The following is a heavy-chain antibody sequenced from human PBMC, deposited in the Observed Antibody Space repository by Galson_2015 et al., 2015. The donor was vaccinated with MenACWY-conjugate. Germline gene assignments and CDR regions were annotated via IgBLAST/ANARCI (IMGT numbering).Heavy chain of an antibody. CDR2: IYPGDSDT. Sequence: QSGAEVKKPGESLKISCKGSGYSFTSYWIGWVRQMPGKGLEWMGIIYPGDSDTRYGPSFQGQVTISADKSISTAYLQWSSLKASDTAMYYCARPNYYDSSGYYYVNAFDIWGQGTMVTVSS. CDR1: GYSFTSYW. CDR3: ARPNYYDSSGYYYVNAFDI. D-gene: IGHD3-22*01. V-gene: IGHV5-51*03. J-gene: IGHJ3*02.